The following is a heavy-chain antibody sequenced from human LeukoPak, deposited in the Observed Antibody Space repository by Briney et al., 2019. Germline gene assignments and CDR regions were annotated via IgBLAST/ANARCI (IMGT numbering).Heavy chain of an antibody. CDR1: GFTFSTYI. CDR3: ACSDSNLFDP. Sequence: GGSLRLSCAASGFTFSTYIMNWVRQAPGKGLEWVSSISGSSGYMYYADSVRGRFTISRDNAKNSLFLQMSSLRAEDTAVYYCACSDSNLFDPWGQGTLVTVSS. CDR2: ISGSSGYM. D-gene: IGHD2-21*02. V-gene: IGHV3-21*01. J-gene: IGHJ5*02.